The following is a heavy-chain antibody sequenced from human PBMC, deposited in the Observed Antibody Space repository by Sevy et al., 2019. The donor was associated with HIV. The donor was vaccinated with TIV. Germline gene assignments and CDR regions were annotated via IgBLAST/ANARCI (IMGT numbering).Heavy chain of an antibody. V-gene: IGHV3-7*05. CDR2: INQDGSQK. D-gene: IGHD4-17*01. Sequence: GGSLRLSCAASGFTFSSYWMSWVRQAPGKGLEWVAYINQDGSQKSYVDSVKGRFTISRDNAMNSLFLQLNSLRAEDTAVYYCARAGPLGDRDHFDHWGQGTLVTVSS. J-gene: IGHJ4*02. CDR1: GFTFSSYW. CDR3: ARAGPLGDRDHFDH.